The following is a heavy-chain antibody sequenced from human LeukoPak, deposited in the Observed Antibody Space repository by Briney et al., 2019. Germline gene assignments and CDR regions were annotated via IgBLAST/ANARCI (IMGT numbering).Heavy chain of an antibody. D-gene: IGHD3-10*01. CDR1: GFTFSDYY. J-gene: IGHJ4*02. V-gene: IGHV4-4*07. CDR2: IYTSGST. CDR3: ARARSPTVFDY. Sequence: LRLSCAASGFTFSDYYMSWIRQPAGKGLEWIGRIYTSGSTNYNPSLKSRVTMSVDTSKNQFSLKLSSVTAADTAVYYCARARSPTVFDYWGQGTLVTVSS.